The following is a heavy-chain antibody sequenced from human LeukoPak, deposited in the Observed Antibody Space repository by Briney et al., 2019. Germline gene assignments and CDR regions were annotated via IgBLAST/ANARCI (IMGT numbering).Heavy chain of an antibody. J-gene: IGHJ5*02. D-gene: IGHD6-13*01. CDR2: IWYDGSNK. Sequence: GGSLRLSCAASGFTFSSYGMHWVRQAPGKGLEWVAVIWYDGSNKYYADSVKGRFTISRDNSKNTLYLQMNSLRAEDTAVYYCAREGYSSSRYPWFDPWGQGTLVTVSS. CDR3: AREGYSSSRYPWFDP. V-gene: IGHV3-33*01. CDR1: GFTFSSYG.